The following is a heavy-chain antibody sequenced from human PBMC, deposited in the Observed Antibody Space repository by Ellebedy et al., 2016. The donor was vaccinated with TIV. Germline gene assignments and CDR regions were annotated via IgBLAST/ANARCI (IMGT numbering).Heavy chain of an antibody. CDR2: INSDGSST. CDR3: AREYYYGMDV. Sequence: GESLKISXAASGFTFSSYWMHWVRQAPGKGLVWVSRINSDGSSTSYADSVKGRFTISRDNAKNTLYLQMNSLRAEDTAVYYCAREYYYGMDVWGQGTTVTVSS. CDR1: GFTFSSYW. J-gene: IGHJ6*02. V-gene: IGHV3-74*01.